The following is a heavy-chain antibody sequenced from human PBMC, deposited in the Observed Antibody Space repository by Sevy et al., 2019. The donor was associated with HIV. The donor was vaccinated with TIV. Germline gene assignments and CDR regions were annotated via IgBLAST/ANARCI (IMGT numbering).Heavy chain of an antibody. V-gene: IGHV6-1*01. J-gene: IGHJ4*02. Sequence: SETLSLTCAISGDSVSSNSAAWNWIRQSSSRRLEWLGRTYYRSKWYNDYAVSMKSRITINPDTSKNQFSLQLNSVTPEDTAVYYCAREGPGFDYWGQGTLVTVSS. CDR2: TYYRSKWYN. CDR1: GDSVSSNSAA. CDR3: AREGPGFDY.